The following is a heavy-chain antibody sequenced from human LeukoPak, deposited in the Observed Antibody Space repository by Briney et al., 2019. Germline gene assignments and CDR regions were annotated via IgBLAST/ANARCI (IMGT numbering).Heavy chain of an antibody. V-gene: IGHV1-46*01. D-gene: IGHD6-19*01. CDR1: GYTFTSYY. Sequence: SVKVSCKASGYTFTSYYMHWVRQAPGQGLEWMGIINPSGGSTSYAQKFQGRVTMTRDTSTSTVYMELSSLRSEDTAVYYCARDRFGRRHSGWYGNFDYWGQGTLVTVSS. CDR2: INPSGGST. J-gene: IGHJ4*02. CDR3: ARDRFGRRHSGWYGNFDY.